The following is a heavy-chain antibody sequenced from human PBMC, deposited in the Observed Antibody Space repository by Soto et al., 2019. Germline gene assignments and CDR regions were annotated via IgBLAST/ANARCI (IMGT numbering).Heavy chain of an antibody. J-gene: IGHJ6*03. CDR3: ARMGGSAPRSPGYYYYYYMDV. D-gene: IGHD3-10*01. CDR2: IIPVLGIA. V-gene: IGHV1-69*02. CDR1: GGTFSSYT. Sequence: GASVKVSCKASGGTFSSYTISWVRQAPGQGLEWMGRIIPVLGIANYAQKFQGRVTITVDKSTSTAYMELSSLRSEDTAVYYCARMGGSAPRSPGYYYYYYMDVWGKGTTVTVSS.